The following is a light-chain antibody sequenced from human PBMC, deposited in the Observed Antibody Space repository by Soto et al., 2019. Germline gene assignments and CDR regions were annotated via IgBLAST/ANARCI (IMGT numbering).Light chain of an antibody. CDR2: AAS. J-gene: IGKJ1*01. V-gene: IGKV1-39*01. CDR1: QSISSY. Sequence: DIQMTQSPSSLSASVGDRVTITCRASQSISSYLNWYQQKPGKAPKLLIYAASSLQSGVPSRFSGSGSGTDFTLTISSLQPKDFATYYCQQSYSTPPWTFGQGTKVDIK. CDR3: QQSYSTPPWT.